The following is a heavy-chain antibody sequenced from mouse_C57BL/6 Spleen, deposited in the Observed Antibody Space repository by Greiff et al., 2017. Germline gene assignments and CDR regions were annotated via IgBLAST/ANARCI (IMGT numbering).Heavy chain of an antibody. CDR2: IYPGSGNT. CDR3: TKDSSVDFEY. CDR1: GYTFTDYY. Sequence: VQLQQSGPELVKPGASVKLSCKASGYTFTDYYINWVQQRPGQGLEWIGWIYPGSGNTKYNEKFKGKATLTVDTSSSTAYVQLSSLTSEDSAVYGCTKDSSVDFEYWGQCTTLTVSS. V-gene: IGHV1-84*01. J-gene: IGHJ2*01. D-gene: IGHD3-2*02.